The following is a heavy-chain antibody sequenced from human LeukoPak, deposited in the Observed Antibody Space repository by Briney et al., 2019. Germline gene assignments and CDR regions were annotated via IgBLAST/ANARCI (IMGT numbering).Heavy chain of an antibody. CDR1: GFTFSNAW. CDR3: VRDPSCSGGGCYYYYGMDV. Sequence: GGSLRLSCAASGFTFSNAWMTWVRQAPGKGLEWVAVIWYDGSNKYYADSVRGRLTISRDNSKNTLYLQMNSLRADDTAIYYCVRDPSCSGGGCYYYYGMDVWGQGTTVTVSS. CDR2: IWYDGSNK. V-gene: IGHV3-33*08. J-gene: IGHJ6*02. D-gene: IGHD2-15*01.